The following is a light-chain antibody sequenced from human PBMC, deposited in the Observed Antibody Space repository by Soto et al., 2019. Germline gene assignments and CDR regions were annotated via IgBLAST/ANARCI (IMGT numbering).Light chain of an antibody. CDR1: QSVHNY. V-gene: IGKV3-11*01. J-gene: IGKJ5*01. Sequence: LTKHRPRLSLFPGDRASLSCKASQSVHNYLAWYQQKPGQAARLLIYGASNRAAGIPARFSGSGSGTDFTLTINSLDPEDFAVYYCQQRSNWPPITSRHGTRLEI. CDR3: QQRSNWPPIT. CDR2: GAS.